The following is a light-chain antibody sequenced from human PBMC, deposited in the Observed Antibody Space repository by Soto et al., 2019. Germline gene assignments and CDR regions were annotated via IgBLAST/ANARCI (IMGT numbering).Light chain of an antibody. CDR3: QERSNLPRT. V-gene: IGKV3-11*01. CDR2: DAS. CDR1: QSVSSY. J-gene: IGKJ1*01. Sequence: EIVLTQSPATLSLSPGERATLSCRASQSVSSYLAWYQQKPGQAPRLLIYDASNRATGIPARFSGSGSGTDTTLTISSLAPEDFAVYYWQERSNLPRTFGQGTKVEI.